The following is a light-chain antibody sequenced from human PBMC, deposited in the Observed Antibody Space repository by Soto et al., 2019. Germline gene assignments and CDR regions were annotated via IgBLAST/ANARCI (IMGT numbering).Light chain of an antibody. V-gene: IGKV3-20*01. CDR3: QQYGRT. J-gene: IGKJ2*01. CDR1: QSVGSSY. CDR2: GAS. Sequence: EIVLTQSPGTLSFSPGERATLSYRASQSVGSSYLAWYQQKPGQAPRLLIYGASSRATGIPDRFSGSGSGTDFTLTISRLEPEDFALYYCQQYGRTFGQGTKLEIK.